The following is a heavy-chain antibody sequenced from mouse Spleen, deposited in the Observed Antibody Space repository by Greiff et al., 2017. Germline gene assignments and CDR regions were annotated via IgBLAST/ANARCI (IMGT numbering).Heavy chain of an antibody. CDR3: ARWPHYYGSSAWFAY. CDR1: GYTFTSYW. J-gene: IGHJ3*01. CDR2: IYPGSGST. Sequence: QVQLQQPGAELVKPGASVKMSCKASGYTFTSYWITWVKQRPGQGLEWIGDIYPGSGSTNYNEKFKSKATLTVDTSSSTAYMQLSSLTSEDSAVYYCARWPHYYGSSAWFAYWGQGTLVTVSA. V-gene: IGHV1-55*01. D-gene: IGHD1-1*01.